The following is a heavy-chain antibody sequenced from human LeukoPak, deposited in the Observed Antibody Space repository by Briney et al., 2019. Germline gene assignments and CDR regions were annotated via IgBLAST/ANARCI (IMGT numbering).Heavy chain of an antibody. Sequence: SETLSLTCTVSGXSITNYYWSWIRQPPGKGLEWVGWIYYTGATQYNPSLRGRITFSVDTSQNHFSLRLTSVTAADTAVYYCARYSGNSSRWFDPWGQGTLVTVSS. D-gene: IGHD4-23*01. V-gene: IGHV4-59*01. CDR1: GXSITNYY. CDR3: ARYSGNSSRWFDP. J-gene: IGHJ5*02. CDR2: IYYTGAT.